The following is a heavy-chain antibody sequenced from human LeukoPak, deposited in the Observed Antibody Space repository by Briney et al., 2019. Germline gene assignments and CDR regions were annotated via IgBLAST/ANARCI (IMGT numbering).Heavy chain of an antibody. J-gene: IGHJ4*02. D-gene: IGHD6-19*01. CDR2: TNHRGST. CDR3: ARVSRWFLAVAGYADF. CDR1: GGSFSGYS. Sequence: SETLSLTCAFSGGSFSGYSWSWIRQTPGQGLEWIGETNHRGSTNYNPSLKSRVTISVDASKSQFYLKLSSVTAADTAVFYCARVSRWFLAVAGYADFWGQGTQVTVSS. V-gene: IGHV4-34*01.